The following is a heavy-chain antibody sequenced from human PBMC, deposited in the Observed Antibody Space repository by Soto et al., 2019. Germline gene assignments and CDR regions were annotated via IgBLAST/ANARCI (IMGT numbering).Heavy chain of an antibody. CDR3: ARHGVDYGDYASYYYYGMDV. Sequence: QLQLQESGPGLVKPSETLSLTCTVSGGSISSSTYYWGWIRQPPGKGLEWIGMIYYSGSAYYNPSLKGRGTISIDTSKNQFSLRLSSVTAADTAVYYCARHGVDYGDYASYYYYGMDVWGRGTTVTVSS. J-gene: IGHJ6*02. D-gene: IGHD4-17*01. V-gene: IGHV4-39*01. CDR2: IYYSGSA. CDR1: GGSISSSTYY.